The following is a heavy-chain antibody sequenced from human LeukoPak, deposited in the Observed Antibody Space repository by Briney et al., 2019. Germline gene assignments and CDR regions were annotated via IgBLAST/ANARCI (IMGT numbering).Heavy chain of an antibody. CDR2: ISSSSSYI. CDR1: GFTFSSYG. J-gene: IGHJ4*02. V-gene: IGHV3-21*01. D-gene: IGHD6-19*01. CDR3: ARVGSGWTLDY. Sequence: PGGSLRLSCAASGFTFSSYGMHWVRQAPVKGLEWVSSISSSSSYIYYADSVKGRFTISRDNAKNSLYLQMNSLRAEDTAVYYCARVGSGWTLDYWGQGTLVTVSS.